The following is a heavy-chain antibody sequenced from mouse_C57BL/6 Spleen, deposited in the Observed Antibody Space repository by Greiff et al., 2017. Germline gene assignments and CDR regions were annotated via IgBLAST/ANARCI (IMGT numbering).Heavy chain of an antibody. J-gene: IGHJ2*01. CDR3: ARYSSSYFDY. D-gene: IGHD1-1*01. CDR2: IAPSDSDT. V-gene: IGHV1-52*01. Sequence: QVQLQQSGAELVRPGSSVKLSCKASGYTFTSYWMHWVKQRPVQGLEWIGNIAPSDSDTHYNQKFKDKATLTVDTSSSTAYMQLSSLTSEDDAVYYCARYSSSYFDYWGQGTTLTVSS. CDR1: GYTFTSYW.